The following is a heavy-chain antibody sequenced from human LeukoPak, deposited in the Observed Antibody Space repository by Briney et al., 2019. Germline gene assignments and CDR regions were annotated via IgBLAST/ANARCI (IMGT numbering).Heavy chain of an antibody. CDR3: ARRYCSSTSCYVNDY. D-gene: IGHD2-2*01. CDR1: GGSISSSSYY. J-gene: IGHJ4*02. Sequence: SETLSLTCTVSGGSISSSSYYWGWIRQPPGKGLEWIGTIHYSGRTYYNPSLESRVTISVDTSKNQFSLKLTSVTAADTTVYYCARRYCSSTSCYVNDYWGQGTLVTVSS. CDR2: IHYSGRT. V-gene: IGHV4-39*01.